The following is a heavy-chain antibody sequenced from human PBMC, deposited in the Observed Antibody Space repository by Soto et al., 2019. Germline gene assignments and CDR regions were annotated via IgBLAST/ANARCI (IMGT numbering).Heavy chain of an antibody. CDR1: GGTFSSYA. V-gene: IGHV1-69*06. CDR3: ARVFSGRYGSGTNWFDP. CDR2: IIPIFGTA. Sequence: SVKVSCKASGGTFSSYAISWVRQAPGQGLEWMGGIIPIFGTANYAQKFQGRVTITADKSTSTAYMELSSLRSEDTAVYYCARVFSGRYGSGTNWFDPWGQGTLVTVSS. J-gene: IGHJ5*02. D-gene: IGHD3-10*01.